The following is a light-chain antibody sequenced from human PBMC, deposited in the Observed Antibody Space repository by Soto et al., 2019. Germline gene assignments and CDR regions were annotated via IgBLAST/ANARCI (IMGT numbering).Light chain of an antibody. J-gene: IGKJ5*01. Sequence: IVLTQSPATLSLSPGERATLSCRAGQSVGNYLAWYQHKPGQAPRLLIYDASNRATGIPARFSGSGSGTDCTLTINSLYPEDFALYYCQQRSYPITFGQWTRLESK. V-gene: IGKV3-11*01. CDR3: QQRSYPIT. CDR1: QSVGNY. CDR2: DAS.